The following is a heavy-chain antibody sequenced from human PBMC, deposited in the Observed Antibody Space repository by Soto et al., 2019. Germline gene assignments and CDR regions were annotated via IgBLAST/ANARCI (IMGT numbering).Heavy chain of an antibody. CDR2: INAGNGNT. CDR1: GYTFTSYA. D-gene: IGHD3-22*01. Sequence: ASVKVSCKASGYTFTSYAMHWVRQAPGQRFEWMGWINAGNGNTKYSQKFQGRVTITRDTSASTAYMELSSLRSEDTAVYYCASDLDLNYYDSSEYFQHWGQGTLVTVSS. J-gene: IGHJ1*01. V-gene: IGHV1-3*01. CDR3: ASDLDLNYYDSSEYFQH.